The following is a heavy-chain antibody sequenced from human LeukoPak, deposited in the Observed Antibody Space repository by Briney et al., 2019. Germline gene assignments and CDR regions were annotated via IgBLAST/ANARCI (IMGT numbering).Heavy chain of an antibody. D-gene: IGHD4-17*01. CDR2: INPSGGST. Sequence: GASVKVSCKASGYTFTSYYMHWVRQAPGQGLEWMGIINPSGGSTSYAQKFQGRVTMTRDTSTSTAYMELRSLRSDDTAVYYCARTRNGDYGPFDYWGQGTLVTVSS. CDR3: ARTRNGDYGPFDY. J-gene: IGHJ4*02. V-gene: IGHV1-46*01. CDR1: GYTFTSYY.